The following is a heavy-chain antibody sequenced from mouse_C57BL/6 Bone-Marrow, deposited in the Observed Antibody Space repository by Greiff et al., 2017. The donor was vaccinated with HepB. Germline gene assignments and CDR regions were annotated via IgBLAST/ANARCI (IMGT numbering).Heavy chain of an antibody. CDR1: GYTFTSYW. CDR2: IDPSDSYT. V-gene: IGHV1-69*01. J-gene: IGHJ2*01. D-gene: IGHD4-1*01. CDR3: ARLSWVYFDY. Sequence: QVQLQQPGAELVMPGASVKLSCKASGYTFTSYWMHWVKQRPGQGLEWIGEIDPSDSYTNYNQKFKGKSTLTVDKSSSTAYMQLSSLTSEDSAVYYCARLSWVYFDYGGQGTTLTVSS.